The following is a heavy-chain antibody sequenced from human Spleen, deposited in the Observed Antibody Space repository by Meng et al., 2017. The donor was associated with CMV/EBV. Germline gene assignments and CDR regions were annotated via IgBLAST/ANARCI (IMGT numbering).Heavy chain of an antibody. J-gene: IGHJ4*02. CDR3: AKDKDPTGTTAYYFDY. Sequence: LSLTCAASGFTFSSYAMSWVRQAPGKGLEWVSVIYSGGSSTYYADSVKGRFTISRDNSKNTLYLQMNSLRAEDTAVYYCAKDKDPTGTTAYYFDYWGQGTLVTVSS. V-gene: IGHV3-23*03. CDR1: GFTFSSYA. D-gene: IGHD1-7*01. CDR2: IYSGGSST.